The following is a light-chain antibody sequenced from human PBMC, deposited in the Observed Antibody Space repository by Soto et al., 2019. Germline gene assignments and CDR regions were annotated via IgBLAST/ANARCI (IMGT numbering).Light chain of an antibody. CDR2: RAS. Sequence: DIQMTQSPSTLSASVGDRVTITCRASRSISTWLAWYQQKPGKAPNLLIYRASNSKSGDPSRFSGSGSETEITLTISSLQPDDFATYYCQQYNSYSYIFGQGTKLGIK. V-gene: IGKV1-5*03. J-gene: IGKJ2*01. CDR1: RSISTW. CDR3: QQYNSYSYI.